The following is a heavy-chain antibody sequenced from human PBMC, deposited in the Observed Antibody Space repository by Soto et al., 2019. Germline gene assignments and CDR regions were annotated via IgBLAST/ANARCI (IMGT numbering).Heavy chain of an antibody. V-gene: IGHV4-61*01. J-gene: IGHJ6*02. Sequence: QVQLQESGPGLVKPSETLSLTCTVSGGSVSSGIYYWSWIRQPPGKGLEWIGYIYYSGITNYNPSLKSRVTISVDTSKNQFSLKLTSVTAADTAVYYCARNSRIVVAGNYYGMDVWGQGTTVTVSS. CDR3: ARNSRIVVAGNYYGMDV. CDR2: IYYSGIT. D-gene: IGHD6-19*01. CDR1: GGSVSSGIYY.